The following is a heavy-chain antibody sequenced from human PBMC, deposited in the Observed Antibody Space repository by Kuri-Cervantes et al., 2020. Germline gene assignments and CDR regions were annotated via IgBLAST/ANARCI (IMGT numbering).Heavy chain of an antibody. V-gene: IGHV3-30*03. CDR3: ARAPGVHCSSTSCLAHFDY. CDR2: ISHDGINK. D-gene: IGHD2-2*01. Sequence: GESLKISCGASGFTFSSYGMHWVRQAPGKRLEGVAFISHDGINKNYADSVKGRFTISRDNSKNTLFLQMNSLRAEDTAVHYCARAPGVHCSSTSCLAHFDYWGQGTLVTVSS. CDR1: GFTFSSYG. J-gene: IGHJ4*02.